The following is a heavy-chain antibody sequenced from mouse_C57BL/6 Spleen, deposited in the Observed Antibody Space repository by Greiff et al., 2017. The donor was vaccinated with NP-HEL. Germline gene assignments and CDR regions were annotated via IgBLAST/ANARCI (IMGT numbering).Heavy chain of an antibody. CDR3: ARWEYYGSSYDAMDY. Sequence: QVQLKESGTELVKPGASVKLSCKASGYTFTSYWMHWVKQRPGQGLEWIGNINPSNGGTNYNEKFKSKATLTVDKSSSTAYMQLSSLTSEDSAVYYCARWEYYGSSYDAMDYWGQGTSVTVSS. J-gene: IGHJ4*01. D-gene: IGHD1-1*01. CDR2: INPSNGGT. CDR1: GYTFTSYW. V-gene: IGHV1-53*01.